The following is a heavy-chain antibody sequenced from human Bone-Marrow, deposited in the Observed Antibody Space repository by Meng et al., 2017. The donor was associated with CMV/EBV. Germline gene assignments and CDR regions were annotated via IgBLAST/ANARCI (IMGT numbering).Heavy chain of an antibody. CDR3: ARDSSRYGELDY. CDR1: GFTFTTYA. D-gene: IGHD6-13*01. V-gene: IGHV3-30*04. J-gene: IGHJ4*02. Sequence: LSLSCAASGFTFTTYAMRWVRQAPGKGLEWVAVISYDGSDKYYAGSVKGRFTISRDNSKNTLYLEMNSLRAEDTAVYYCARDSSRYGELDYWGQGTLVTVSS. CDR2: ISYDGSDK.